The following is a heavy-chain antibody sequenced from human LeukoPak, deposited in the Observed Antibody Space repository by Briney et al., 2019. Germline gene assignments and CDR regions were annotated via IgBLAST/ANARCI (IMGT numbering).Heavy chain of an antibody. V-gene: IGHV3-30-3*01. CDR1: GFTFSSYA. CDR3: ALIVATIPRVDY. J-gene: IGHJ4*02. D-gene: IGHD5-12*01. Sequence: GRSLRLSCAASGFTFSSYAMHWVRQAPGKGLEWVAVISYDGSNKYYADSVKGRFTISRDNAKNSLYLQMNGLRAEDTAVYFCALIVATIPRVDYWGQGTLVTVSS. CDR2: ISYDGSNK.